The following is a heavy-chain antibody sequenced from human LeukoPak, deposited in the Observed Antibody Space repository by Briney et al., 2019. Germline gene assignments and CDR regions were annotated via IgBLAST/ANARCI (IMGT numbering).Heavy chain of an antibody. CDR2: IYHTGST. CDR1: GASITSGGYY. D-gene: IGHD2-15*01. Sequence: SETLSLTCTVSGASITSGGYYWSWIRQPPGRGLEWIAYIYHTGSTYYNPSLKSRVTISVDKSKNQFSLKLSPVTAADTAVYYCAGDRFYCRGDICYSHFDSWGQGTLVTVSS. CDR3: AGDRFYCRGDICYSHFDS. J-gene: IGHJ4*02. V-gene: IGHV4-30-2*01.